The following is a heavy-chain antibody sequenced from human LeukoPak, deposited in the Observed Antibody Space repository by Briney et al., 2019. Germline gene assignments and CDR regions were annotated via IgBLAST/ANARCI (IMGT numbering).Heavy chain of an antibody. D-gene: IGHD2-15*01. CDR3: ARDRCSGGSCGFDY. CDR2: ISYDGNNK. V-gene: IGHV3-30-3*01. CDR1: GFTFSSYA. Sequence: PGGSLRLSCAASGFTFSSYAMHWVRQAPGKGLEWVAVISYDGNNKYYADSGKGRFTISRDNSKNTLYLQMNSRRSEDAAVYFCARDRCSGGSCGFDYWGQGTLVTVSS. J-gene: IGHJ4*02.